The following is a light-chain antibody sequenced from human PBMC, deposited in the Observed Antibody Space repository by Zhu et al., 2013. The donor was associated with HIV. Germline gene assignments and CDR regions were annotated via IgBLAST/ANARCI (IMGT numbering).Light chain of an antibody. V-gene: IGLV2-14*03. CDR2: EVT. CDR1: SSDVGDYNF. Sequence: QSALTQPASVSGSPGQSITISCTGTSSDVGDYNFVSWYQQYPGKAPKLIISEVTNRPSGVSNRFSGSKSGNTASLTVSGLQAEDEADYYCSSYAGSNNVIFGGGTKLTVL. J-gene: IGLJ2*01. CDR3: SSYAGSNNVI.